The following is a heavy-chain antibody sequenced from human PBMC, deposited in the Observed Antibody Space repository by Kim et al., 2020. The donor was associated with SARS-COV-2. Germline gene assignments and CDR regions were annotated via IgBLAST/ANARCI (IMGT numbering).Heavy chain of an antibody. CDR3: ARCGIAAAEGGWFDP. CDR2: IWYDGSNK. CDR1: GFTFSSYG. V-gene: IGHV3-33*01. D-gene: IGHD6-13*01. J-gene: IGHJ5*02. Sequence: GGSLRLSCAASGFTFSSYGMHWVRQAPGKGLEWVAVIWYDGSNKYYADSVKGRFTISRDNSKNTLYLQMNSLRAEDTAVYYCARCGIAAAEGGWFDPWGQGTLVTVSS.